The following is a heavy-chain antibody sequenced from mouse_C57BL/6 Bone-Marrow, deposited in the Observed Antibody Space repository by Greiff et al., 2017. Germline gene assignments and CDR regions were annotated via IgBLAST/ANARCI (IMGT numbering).Heavy chain of an antibody. V-gene: IGHV1-69*01. D-gene: IGHD2-2*01. Sequence: QVQLQQPGAELVMPGASVKLSCKASGYTFTSYWMHWVKQRPGQGLEWIGEIDPSDSYTNYNQKFKGKSTLTVDKSSSTAYMQLSSLTSEDSAGYYCALWLRRAYWGQGTLVTVSA. CDR2: IDPSDSYT. CDR1: GYTFTSYW. CDR3: ALWLRRAY. J-gene: IGHJ3*01.